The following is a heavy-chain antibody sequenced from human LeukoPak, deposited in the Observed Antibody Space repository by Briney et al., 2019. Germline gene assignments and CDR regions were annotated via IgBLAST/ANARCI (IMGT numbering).Heavy chain of an antibody. CDR1: GFTFSSYW. CDR2: IKQDESEK. Sequence: GGSLRLSCAASGFTFSSYWMSWVRQAPGKGRDWGANIKQDESEKYYVDSAKGRFTISRDNAKNSLYLQMNSLRAEDTAVYYCARDSAGYCSSTSCYTPSLAFDIWGQGTMVTVSS. CDR3: ARDSAGYCSSTSCYTPSLAFDI. D-gene: IGHD2-2*02. J-gene: IGHJ3*02. V-gene: IGHV3-7*01.